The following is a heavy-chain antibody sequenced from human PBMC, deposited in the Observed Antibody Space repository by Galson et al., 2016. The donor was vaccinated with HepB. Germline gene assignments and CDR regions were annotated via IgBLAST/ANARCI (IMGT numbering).Heavy chain of an antibody. J-gene: IGHJ3*02. Sequence: SLRLSCAASGFTLSKNHMHWVRQAPGKGLEWVALSFHDEDYTYYPDSVKGRFTISRDNTKGTVYLHMNSLRDEDTAVYYCTREANDAFDIWGQGTMVTVSS. V-gene: IGHV3-30-3*01. CDR1: GFTLSKNH. CDR2: SFHDEDYT. CDR3: TREANDAFDI.